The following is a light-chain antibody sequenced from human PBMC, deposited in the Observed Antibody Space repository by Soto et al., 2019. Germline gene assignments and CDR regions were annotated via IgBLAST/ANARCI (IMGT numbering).Light chain of an antibody. Sequence: DIVRTQSPVTLYVSTGERATLACRASQGVSSNLACYPQKPGQEPRLLIYRASTRAAGIPARVSGSGSGTECTLPISSLQSEEFAVYYCQQYNNWPRTFGPGTKGDIK. J-gene: IGKJ3*01. CDR2: RAS. V-gene: IGKV3-15*01. CDR1: QGVSSN. CDR3: QQYNNWPRT.